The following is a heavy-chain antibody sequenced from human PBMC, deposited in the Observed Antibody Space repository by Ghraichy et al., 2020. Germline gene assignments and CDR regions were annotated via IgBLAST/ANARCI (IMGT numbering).Heavy chain of an antibody. Sequence: GGSLRLSCAASGFTFSSYAMSWVRQAPGKGLEWVSAISGSGGGTYYADSVKGRFTISRDNSKNTLYLQMNSLRAEDTAVYYCAKDKADTAMVDYYFDYWGQGTLVTVSS. D-gene: IGHD5-18*01. J-gene: IGHJ4*02. V-gene: IGHV3-23*01. CDR3: AKDKADTAMVDYYFDY. CDR2: ISGSGGGT. CDR1: GFTFSSYA.